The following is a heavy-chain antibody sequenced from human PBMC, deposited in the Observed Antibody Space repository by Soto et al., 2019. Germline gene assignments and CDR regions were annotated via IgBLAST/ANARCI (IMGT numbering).Heavy chain of an antibody. CDR1: GYSISSGNW. CDR3: ARHSYSSGSEHGFWFDP. CDR2: IYYSGST. J-gene: IGHJ5*02. Sequence: SETLSLTCAVSGYSISSGNWWGWIRQPPGKGLEWIGYIYYSGSTYYNPSLKSRVTMSVDTSKNQFSLRLSSVTAADTAVYYCARHSYSSGSEHGFWFDPWGQGALVTVSS. V-gene: IGHV4-28*01. D-gene: IGHD3-10*01.